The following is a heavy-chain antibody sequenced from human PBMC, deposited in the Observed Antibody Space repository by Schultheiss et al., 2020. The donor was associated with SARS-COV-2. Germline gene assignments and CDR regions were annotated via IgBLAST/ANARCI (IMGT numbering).Heavy chain of an antibody. CDR2: IYYSGST. Sequence: SETLSLTCTVSGGSISSSSYYWGWIRQPPGKGLEWIGYIYYSGSTNYNPSLKSRVTISVDTSKNQFSLKLSSVTAADTAVYYCARVAGGYRHFDYWGQGTLVTVSS. CDR3: ARVAGGYRHFDY. D-gene: IGHD3-10*01. CDR1: GGSISSSSYY. J-gene: IGHJ4*02. V-gene: IGHV4-61*05.